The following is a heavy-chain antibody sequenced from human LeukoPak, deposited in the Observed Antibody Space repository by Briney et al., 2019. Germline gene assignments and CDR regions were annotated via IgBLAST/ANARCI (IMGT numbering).Heavy chain of an antibody. Sequence: PGGSLRLSCAASGFTFSSFGMNWVRQAPGKGLEWVASINQDESEKYYVDSVKGRFTISRDNAQNSLYLQMNSLRAEDTAVYYCATYSAFDICGHGTMVTVSS. CDR1: GFTFSSFG. CDR2: INQDESEK. J-gene: IGHJ3*02. CDR3: ATYSAFDI. V-gene: IGHV3-7*02. D-gene: IGHD2-21*01.